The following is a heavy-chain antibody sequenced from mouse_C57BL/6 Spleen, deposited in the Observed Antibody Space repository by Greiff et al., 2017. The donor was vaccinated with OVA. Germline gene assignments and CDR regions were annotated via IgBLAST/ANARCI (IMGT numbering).Heavy chain of an antibody. D-gene: IGHD1-1*01. V-gene: IGHV1-82*01. Sequence: QVQLQQSGPELVKPGASVKISCKASGYAFSSSWMNWVKQRPGKGLEWIGRIYPGDGDTNYNGKFKGKATLTADKSSSTAYMQLSSLASEDSAVYFGAGGSSYAMDYWGQGTSGTVCS. J-gene: IGHJ4*01. CDR1: GYAFSSSW. CDR2: IYPGDGDT. CDR3: AGGSSYAMDY.